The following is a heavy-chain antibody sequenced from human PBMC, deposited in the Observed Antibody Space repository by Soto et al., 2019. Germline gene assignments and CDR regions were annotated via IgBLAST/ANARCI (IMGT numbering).Heavy chain of an antibody. CDR2: TYYRSKWYN. Sequence: KQSQTLSLTCAISGDSVSSNSAAWNWIRQSPSRGLEWLGRTYYRSKWYNDYAVSVKSRITINPDTSKNQFSLQLNSVTPEDTAVYYCVRDLQNWGSTLFLDYWGQGTLVTVSS. D-gene: IGHD7-27*01. CDR3: VRDLQNWGSTLFLDY. J-gene: IGHJ4*02. V-gene: IGHV6-1*01. CDR1: GDSVSSNSAA.